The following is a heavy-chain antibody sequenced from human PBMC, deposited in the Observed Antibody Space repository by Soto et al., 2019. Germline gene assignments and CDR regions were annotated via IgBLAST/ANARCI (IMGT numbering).Heavy chain of an antibody. Sequence: GESLKISCKGSGYNFAGYWIAWVRQMPGKGLELLGIIYPSDSDTRYRPSFQGQVTISADKSISSAYLQWISLKASDTAMYYCARSRGAGTSVNFDYWGQGTLVTGSS. CDR2: IYPSDSDT. V-gene: IGHV5-51*01. CDR1: GYNFAGYW. CDR3: ARSRGAGTSVNFDY. D-gene: IGHD6-19*01. J-gene: IGHJ4*02.